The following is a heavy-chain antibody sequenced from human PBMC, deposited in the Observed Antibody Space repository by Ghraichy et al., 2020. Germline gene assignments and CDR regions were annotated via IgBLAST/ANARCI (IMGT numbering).Heavy chain of an antibody. D-gene: IGHD1-1*01. CDR2: IKQDGSEK. J-gene: IGHJ6*02. CDR3: ARDPNWNHPNYYYYGMDV. CDR1: GFTFSSYW. V-gene: IGHV3-7*01. Sequence: GESLNISCAASGFTFSSYWMSWVRQAPGKGLEWVANIKQDGSEKYYVDSVKGRFTISRDNAKNSLYLQMNSLRAEDTAVYYCARDPNWNHPNYYYYGMDVWGQGTTVTVSS.